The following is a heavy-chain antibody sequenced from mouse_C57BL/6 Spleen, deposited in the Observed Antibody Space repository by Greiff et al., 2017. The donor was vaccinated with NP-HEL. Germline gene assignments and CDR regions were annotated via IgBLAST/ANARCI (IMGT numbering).Heavy chain of an antibody. CDR1: GFSLTSYA. V-gene: IGHV2-9-1*01. Sequence: VKLMESGPGLVAPSQSLSITCTVSGFSLTSYAISWVRQPPGKGLEWLGVIWTGGGTNYNSALKSRLSISKDNSKSQVFLKMNSLQTDDTARYYCARNKDDYDVGHFDYWGQGTTLTVSS. CDR3: ARNKDDYDVGHFDY. J-gene: IGHJ2*01. D-gene: IGHD2-4*01. CDR2: IWTGGGT.